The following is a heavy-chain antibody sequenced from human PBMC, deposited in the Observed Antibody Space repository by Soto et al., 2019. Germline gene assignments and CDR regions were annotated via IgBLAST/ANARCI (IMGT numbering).Heavy chain of an antibody. CDR3: AKIPTIFGPRPYDAFDI. CDR1: GFRFSSSA. V-gene: IGHV3-23*01. D-gene: IGHD3-3*01. Sequence: GGSLRLSCAASGFRFSSSAMTWVRQAPGKGLEWVSVISGSGYTTHYADSVKGRFTISRDNSKNTLYLQMNSLRAEDTAVYYCAKIPTIFGPRPYDAFDIWGQGTMVTVSS. CDR2: ISGSGYTT. J-gene: IGHJ3*02.